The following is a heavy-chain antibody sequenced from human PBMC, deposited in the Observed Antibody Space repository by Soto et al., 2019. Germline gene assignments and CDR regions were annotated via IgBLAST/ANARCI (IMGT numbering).Heavy chain of an antibody. D-gene: IGHD1-7*01. CDR3: ARGAWNYCPGKFDL. CDR2: ISGYNGKT. Sequence: QGQLVQSGTEVKTPGASVNVSFHASGYTFTNYGSNWVRQAPGQGLEWMAWISGYNGKTHHATFVQYRVTMTTDTSTRTAYMQLTSLRSDDTAVYYWARGAWNYCPGKFDLWG. J-gene: IGHJ3*01. CDR1: GYTFTNYG. V-gene: IGHV1-18*04.